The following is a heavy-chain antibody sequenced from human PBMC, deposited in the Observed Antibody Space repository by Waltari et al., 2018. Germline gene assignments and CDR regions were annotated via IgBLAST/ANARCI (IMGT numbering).Heavy chain of an antibody. J-gene: IGHJ3*01. CDR1: GFSFRSYA. V-gene: IGHV3-33*01. CDR3: ARVTTPHYDSTGAQDALGV. Sequence: QAQLVESGGGVVQPGTSLRLSCAASGFSFRSYAMHWVRQAPGKGLGWVAVIVHDAIITYYADSVRGRFTISRDNARQTLYLQMNSLRGDDTASYFCARVTTPHYDSTGAQDALGVWGQGTRVTVS. CDR2: IVHDAIIT. D-gene: IGHD2-8*02.